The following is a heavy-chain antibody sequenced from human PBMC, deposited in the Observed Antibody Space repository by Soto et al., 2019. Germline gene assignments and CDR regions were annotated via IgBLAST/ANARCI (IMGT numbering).Heavy chain of an antibody. Sequence: ASVKVSCKASGYTFTSYAMHWVRQAPGQRLEWMGWINAGNGNTKYSQKFQGRVTITRDTSASTAYMELSSLRSEDTAVYYCARIAYCSSTSCRRSGGYYFDYWGQGTLVTVSS. CDR3: ARIAYCSSTSCRRSGGYYFDY. CDR1: GYTFTSYA. CDR2: INAGNGNT. D-gene: IGHD2-2*01. V-gene: IGHV1-3*01. J-gene: IGHJ4*02.